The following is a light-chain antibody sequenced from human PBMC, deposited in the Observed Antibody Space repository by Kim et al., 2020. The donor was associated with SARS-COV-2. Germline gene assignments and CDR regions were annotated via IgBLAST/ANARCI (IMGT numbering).Light chain of an antibody. CDR1: QSVNNN. J-gene: IGKJ2*01. Sequence: PGETTTLSCRASQSVNNNLAWYQQKPGQAPRLLISGASTRATGIPARFSGSGSGTEFTLTISSLQSEDFAVYYCQQYNDWPPAYTFGQGTKLEI. V-gene: IGKV3-15*01. CDR3: QQYNDWPPAYT. CDR2: GAS.